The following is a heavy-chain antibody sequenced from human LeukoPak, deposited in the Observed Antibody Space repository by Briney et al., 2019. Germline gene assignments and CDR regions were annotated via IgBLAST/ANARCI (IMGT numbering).Heavy chain of an antibody. Sequence: ASVKVSCKASGYTFTGYYMHWVRQAPGQGLEWMGWINPNSGGTNYAQKFQGRVTMTRDTSISTAYMELSRLRSDDTAVYYCASPNCGGDCYSSYYYYGMDVWGQGTTVTVSS. J-gene: IGHJ6*02. V-gene: IGHV1-2*02. CDR2: INPNSGGT. CDR1: GYTFTGYY. CDR3: ASPNCGGDCYSSYYYYGMDV. D-gene: IGHD2-21*02.